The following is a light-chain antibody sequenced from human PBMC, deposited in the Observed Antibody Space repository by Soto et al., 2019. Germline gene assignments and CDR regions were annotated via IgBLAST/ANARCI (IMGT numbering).Light chain of an antibody. J-gene: IGLJ3*02. Sequence: QSVLTQPPSVSAAPGQKVTISCSGSSSNIGNSYVSWYQQLPGTAPKLLICENNKRPSGIPARFSGSKSGTSATLGITGLRTGDEADYYCQTWDSSLSAWVFGGGTQLTVL. CDR1: SSNIGNSY. V-gene: IGLV1-51*02. CDR3: QTWDSSLSAWV. CDR2: ENN.